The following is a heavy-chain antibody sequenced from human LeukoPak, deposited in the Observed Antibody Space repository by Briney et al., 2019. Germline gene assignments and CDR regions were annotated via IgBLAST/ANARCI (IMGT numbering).Heavy chain of an antibody. V-gene: IGHV5-10-1*01. CDR2: IDPSDSYT. CDR1: GYSFTSYW. Sequence: GESLKISCKGSGYSFTSYWISWVRQMPGKGLEWMGRIDPSDSYTNYSPSFQGHVTISADKSISTAYLQWSSLKASDTAMYYCASLRITMVRGAADSDYWGQGTLVTVSS. CDR3: ASLRITMVRGAADSDY. D-gene: IGHD3-10*01. J-gene: IGHJ4*02.